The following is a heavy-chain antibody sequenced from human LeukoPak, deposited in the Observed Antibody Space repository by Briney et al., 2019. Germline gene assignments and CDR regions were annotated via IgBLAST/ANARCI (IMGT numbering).Heavy chain of an antibody. CDR1: GFTVSSNS. CDR2: IYSDNT. V-gene: IGHV3-53*01. Sequence: PGGSLRLSCTVSGFTVSSNSMSWVRQAPGKGLEWVSFIYSDNTHYSDSVKGRFTISRDNSKNTLYLQMNSLRAEDTAVYYCTTDQGSIELVRGDWGQGTLVTVSS. CDR3: TTDQGSIELVRGD. D-gene: IGHD6-13*01. J-gene: IGHJ4*02.